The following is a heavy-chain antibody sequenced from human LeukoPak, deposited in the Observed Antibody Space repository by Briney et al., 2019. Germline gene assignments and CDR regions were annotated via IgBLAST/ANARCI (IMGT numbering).Heavy chain of an antibody. D-gene: IGHD2-15*01. CDR3: ARAHSGLYLDS. V-gene: IGHV4-4*07. Sequence: SETLSLTCTVSGEPLGTFYWSWIRQPAGQGLEYIGRIHTNGYTNYKPSLNSRVTMSVDSSKNQFSLTLRFVTATDTAIYYCARAHSGLYLDSWGQGTLVTVSS. CDR2: IHTNGYT. CDR1: GEPLGTFY. J-gene: IGHJ4*02.